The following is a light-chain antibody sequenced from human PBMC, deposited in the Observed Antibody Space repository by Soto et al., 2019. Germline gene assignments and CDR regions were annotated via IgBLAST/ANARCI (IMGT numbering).Light chain of an antibody. Sequence: DIQLTQSPSSLSASVGDRVTSACRASQSIGKFLNWYQHDPGKAPKLLIYAASSLQSGVPSRFSGSGSGTDFTLTIDSLQPEDFTTYYCQQGYSSPDTFGQGTRLENK. CDR1: QSIGKF. CDR2: AAS. V-gene: IGKV1-39*01. CDR3: QQGYSSPDT. J-gene: IGKJ5*01.